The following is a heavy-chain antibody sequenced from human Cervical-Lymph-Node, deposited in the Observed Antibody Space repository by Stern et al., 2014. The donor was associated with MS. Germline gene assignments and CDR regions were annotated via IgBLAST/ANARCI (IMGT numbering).Heavy chain of an antibody. CDR1: GYPFTSNN. CDR3: ARDDDSYHFDF. V-gene: IGHV7-4-1*02. J-gene: IGHJ4*02. CDR2: INTNNGVP. D-gene: IGHD3-3*01. Sequence: QVQLVQSGSELRKPGASVKVSCKASGYPFTSNNINWLRQAPGQGLEWLGWINTNNGVPTYAQGFIGRFVFSVDTSVSTAYLQNSGPKPEDTAIYCCARDDDSYHFDFWGQGTLVTVSS.